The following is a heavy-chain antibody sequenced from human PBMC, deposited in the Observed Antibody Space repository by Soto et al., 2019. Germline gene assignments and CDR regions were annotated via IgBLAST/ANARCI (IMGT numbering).Heavy chain of an antibody. V-gene: IGHV3-48*03. Sequence: EVQLVESGGGLVQPGWSLPLSCAASGFTFRSYEMHWVRKPPGQGLQLISSISADASGTYYADSVRGRFTISRDNARNSLSLQMNSLRVDDTAIYYCVRDLHEPLPADVLRVTRWGQGTQVIGSS. CDR1: GFTFRSYE. J-gene: IGHJ4*02. CDR2: ISADASGT. CDR3: VRDLHEPLPADVLRVTR. D-gene: IGHD3-3*01.